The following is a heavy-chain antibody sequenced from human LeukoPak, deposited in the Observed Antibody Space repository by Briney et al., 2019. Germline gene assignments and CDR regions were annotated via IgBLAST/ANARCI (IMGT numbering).Heavy chain of an antibody. Sequence: GGSLRLSCAASGFTFSSYAMHWVRQAPGKGLEYVSAISSNGGSTYYANSVKGKFTISRDNSKNTLYLQMGSLRSDDTAVYYCARDGLPVVTPLRRFDPWGQGTLVTVSS. J-gene: IGHJ5*02. V-gene: IGHV3-64*01. CDR1: GFTFSSYA. CDR2: ISSNGGST. CDR3: ARDGLPVVTPLRRFDP. D-gene: IGHD4-23*01.